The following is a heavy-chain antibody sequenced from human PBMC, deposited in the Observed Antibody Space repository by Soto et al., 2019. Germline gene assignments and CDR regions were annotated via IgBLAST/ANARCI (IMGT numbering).Heavy chain of an antibody. D-gene: IGHD3-3*01. CDR1: GGTFSSYA. V-gene: IGHV1-69*13. Sequence: SVKVSCKASGGTFSSYAISWVRQAPGQGLEWMGGIIPIFGTANYAQKFQGRVTITADESTSTAYMELSSLRVEDTAVYYCARGPNYDFWSGYRNKEGTYGMDVWGQGTTVTVSS. J-gene: IGHJ6*02. CDR3: ARGPNYDFWSGYRNKEGTYGMDV. CDR2: IIPIFGTA.